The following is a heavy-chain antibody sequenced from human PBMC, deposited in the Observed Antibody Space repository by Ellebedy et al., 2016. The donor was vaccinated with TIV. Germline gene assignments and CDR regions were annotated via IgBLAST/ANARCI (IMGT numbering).Heavy chain of an antibody. Sequence: GESLKISCAASGFTFSSYAMSWVRQAPGKGLEWVSGITGGDESTYYAVSVKGRFTISRDNSKNALYMQMNSLRAEDTAIYYCAKDLLSGFGSSPTQFDHWGQGTLVTVSS. CDR3: AKDLLSGFGSSPTQFDH. CDR2: ITGGDEST. CDR1: GFTFSSYA. V-gene: IGHV3-23*01. D-gene: IGHD6-13*01. J-gene: IGHJ4*02.